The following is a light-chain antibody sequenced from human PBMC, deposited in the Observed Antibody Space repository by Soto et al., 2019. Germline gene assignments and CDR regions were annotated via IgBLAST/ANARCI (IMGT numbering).Light chain of an antibody. Sequence: EIVLTQSPGTLSLSPGERATLSCRASQSVSSSYLAWYQQKPGQAPRLLIYGASSRATGIPDRFSGSGSGTDFTLTISRLETEDFAVYYCQQYCSSPPMYTFGQGPKLAIK. CDR2: GAS. J-gene: IGKJ2*01. CDR1: QSVSSSY. V-gene: IGKV3-20*01. CDR3: QQYCSSPPMYT.